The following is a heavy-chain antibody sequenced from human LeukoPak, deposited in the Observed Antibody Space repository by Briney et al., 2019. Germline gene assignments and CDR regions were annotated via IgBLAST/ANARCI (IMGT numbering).Heavy chain of an antibody. D-gene: IGHD3-9*01. CDR2: ISSYSDHT. V-gene: IGHV1-18*01. Sequence: ASVKVSCKASGYTFSSYRINWVRQAPGQGPEWMGWISSYSDHTNYAQKFQGRVAMTTDTSTSTAYMEVGSLRSDDTAVYYCARDHYNVLTGYPRDAFDIWGQGTMVTVSS. CDR1: GYTFSSYR. J-gene: IGHJ3*02. CDR3: ARDHYNVLTGYPRDAFDI.